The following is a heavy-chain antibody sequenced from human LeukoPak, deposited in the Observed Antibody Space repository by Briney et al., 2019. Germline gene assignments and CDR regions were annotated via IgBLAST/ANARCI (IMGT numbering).Heavy chain of an antibody. V-gene: IGHV1-69*06. D-gene: IGHD3-3*01. Sequence: SVKVSCKSSGGTFSSYAISWVRQAPGQGLEWMGGIIPIFGTANYAQKFQGRVTITADKSTSTAYMELSSLRSEDTAVYYCARDLWSGYYTGTESDYWGQGTLVTVSS. CDR3: ARDLWSGYYTGTESDY. J-gene: IGHJ4*02. CDR1: GGTFSSYA. CDR2: IIPIFGTA.